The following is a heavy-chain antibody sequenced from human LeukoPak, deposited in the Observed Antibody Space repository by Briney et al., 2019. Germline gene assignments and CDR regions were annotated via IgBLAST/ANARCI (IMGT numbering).Heavy chain of an antibody. CDR3: AKVKYSSSWYRFDY. Sequence: GGTLRLSCAASGFTFSSYGMSWVRQAPGKGLEWVSAISGSGGSTYYADSVKGRFTISRDNSKNTLYLQMNSLRAEDTAVYYCAKVKYSSSWYRFDYWGQGTLVTVSS. CDR1: GFTFSSYG. CDR2: ISGSGGST. D-gene: IGHD6-13*01. J-gene: IGHJ4*02. V-gene: IGHV3-23*01.